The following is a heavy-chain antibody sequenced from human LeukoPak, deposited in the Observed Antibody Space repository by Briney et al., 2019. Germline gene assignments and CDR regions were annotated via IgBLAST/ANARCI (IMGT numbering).Heavy chain of an antibody. CDR1: GYTFTGYY. Sequence: GASVKVSCKASGYTFTGYYMHWVRQAPGQGLEWMGWINPNSGGTNYAQKFQGRVTMTRDTSISTAYMELSRLRSDDTAVYYCARDTSGSGSYFSSFDLWGRGTLVTVSS. D-gene: IGHD3-10*01. CDR3: ARDTSGSGSYFSSFDL. V-gene: IGHV1-2*02. CDR2: INPNSGGT. J-gene: IGHJ2*01.